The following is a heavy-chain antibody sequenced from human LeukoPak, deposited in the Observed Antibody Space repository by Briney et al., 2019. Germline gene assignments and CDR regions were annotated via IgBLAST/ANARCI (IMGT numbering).Heavy chain of an antibody. CDR3: ARGLRGDESGYSPLDY. D-gene: IGHD2-21*01. V-gene: IGHV3-7*01. CDR1: GFTFSNYW. J-gene: IGHJ4*02. CDR2: IKHDESEN. Sequence: GGSLRLSCAASGFTFSNYWMNWVRQAPGKRLELVANIKHDESENYYLDSVKGRFTISRDNAKNSLSLQMDSLRAEVTAVYYCARGLRGDESGYSPLDYWGQGTLVTVAS.